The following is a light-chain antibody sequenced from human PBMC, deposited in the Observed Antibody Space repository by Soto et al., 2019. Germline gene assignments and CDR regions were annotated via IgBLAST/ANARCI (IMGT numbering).Light chain of an antibody. Sequence: DIQMTQSLSTLSASLGDSVTITWRASQSISSWLAWYQQKPGKAHKLLIYDVSSLESGVPSRFSGSGSGTEFTLTISSLQPEEFATYYCQELNSYPITFGGGTKVDIK. CDR3: QELNSYPIT. CDR1: QSISSW. J-gene: IGKJ4*01. V-gene: IGKV1-5*01. CDR2: DVS.